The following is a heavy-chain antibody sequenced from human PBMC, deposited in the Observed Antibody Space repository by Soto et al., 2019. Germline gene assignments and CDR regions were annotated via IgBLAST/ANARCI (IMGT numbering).Heavy chain of an antibody. Sequence: ASVKVSCKASGYTFTSYYMHWVRQAPGQGLEWMGIINPSGGSTSYAQKFQGRVTMTRDTSTSTVYMELSSLRSEDTAVYYCAKKDRIAGHRESGMDVWGQGTTVTVSS. CDR3: AKKDRIAGHRESGMDV. V-gene: IGHV1-46*01. CDR1: GYTFTSYY. J-gene: IGHJ6*02. D-gene: IGHD6-13*01. CDR2: INPSGGST.